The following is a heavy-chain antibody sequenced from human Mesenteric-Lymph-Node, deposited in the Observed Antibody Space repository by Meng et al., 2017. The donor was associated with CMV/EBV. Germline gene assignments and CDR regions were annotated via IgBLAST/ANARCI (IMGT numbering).Heavy chain of an antibody. D-gene: IGHD3-22*01. CDR1: GFTFSNYG. CDR2: IPFHGNNE. V-gene: IGHV3-30*02. Sequence: GESLKISCAASGFTFSNYGMHWVRQAPGKGLEWVAFIPFHGNNEFYTDSVKGRFTISRDDSQNTLYLQMNSLRPEDTALYYCAITSGHTMTFGYWGQGALVTVSS. J-gene: IGHJ4*02. CDR3: AITSGHTMTFGY.